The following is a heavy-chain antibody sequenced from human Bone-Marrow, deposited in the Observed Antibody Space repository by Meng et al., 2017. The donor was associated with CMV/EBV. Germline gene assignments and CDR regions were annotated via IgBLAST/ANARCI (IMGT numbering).Heavy chain of an antibody. D-gene: IGHD2-2*01. CDR2: IYYSGST. CDR1: GGSISSYY. Sequence: SETLSLTCTVSGGSISSYYWGWIRQPPGKGLEWIGSIYYSGSTYYNPSLKSRVTISVDTSKNQFSLKLSSVTAADTAVYYCTRSPRGVPALPYYYGMDVWGQGTTVTVSS. CDR3: TRSPRGVPALPYYYGMDV. V-gene: IGHV4-39*07. J-gene: IGHJ6*02.